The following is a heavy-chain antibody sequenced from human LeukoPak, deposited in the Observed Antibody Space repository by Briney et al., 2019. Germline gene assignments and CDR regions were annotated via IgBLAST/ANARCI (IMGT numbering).Heavy chain of an antibody. CDR1: GGSFSGYY. V-gene: IGHV4-34*01. CDR2: INHSGST. D-gene: IGHD2-2*01. CDR3: ARVQGCSSTSCQNWFDP. Sequence: PSETLSLTCAVYGGSFSGYYWSWIRQPPGKGLEWIGEINHSGSTNYNPSLKSRVTISVDTSKNEFSLKLSSVTAADTAVYYCARVQGCSSTSCQNWFDPWGQGTLVTVSS. J-gene: IGHJ5*02.